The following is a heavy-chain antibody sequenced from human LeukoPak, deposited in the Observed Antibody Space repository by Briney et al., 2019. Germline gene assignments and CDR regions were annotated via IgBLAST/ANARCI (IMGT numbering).Heavy chain of an antibody. Sequence: GGSLRLSCAASGFSFDDFAMHWVRQAPGKGLEWVSGITWNGGTIDYADSVKGRFTISRDNAKNSLYLQMNSLRAEDTALYYCATRYASGPIADYWGQGTLVTVSS. CDR3: ATRYASGPIADY. J-gene: IGHJ4*02. CDR2: ITWNGGTI. D-gene: IGHD3-10*01. V-gene: IGHV3-9*01. CDR1: GFSFDDFA.